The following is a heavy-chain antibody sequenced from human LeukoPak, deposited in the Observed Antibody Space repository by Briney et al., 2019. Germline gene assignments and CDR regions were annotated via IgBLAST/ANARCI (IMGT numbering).Heavy chain of an antibody. Sequence: GGSLRLSCAASGFTFSSYAMSWVRQAPGKGLEWVSAISGSGGSTYYADSVKGRFTISRDNSKNTLYLQMNSLRAEDTAVYYCAKLPRDFWSGYYTGRGYYFDYWGLGTLVTVSS. D-gene: IGHD3-3*01. V-gene: IGHV3-23*01. J-gene: IGHJ4*02. CDR1: GFTFSSYA. CDR3: AKLPRDFWSGYYTGRGYYFDY. CDR2: ISGSGGST.